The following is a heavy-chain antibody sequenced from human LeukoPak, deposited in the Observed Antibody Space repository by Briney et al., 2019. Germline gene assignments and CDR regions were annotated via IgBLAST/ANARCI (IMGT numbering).Heavy chain of an antibody. CDR2: ISGSGGST. CDR1: GFTFSSYA. Sequence: PGGSLRLSCAASGFTFSSYAMSWVRQAPGKGLEWVSAISGSGGSTYYTDSVKGRFTISRDNSKNTLYLQMNSLRAEDTAVYYCAKDLASNSWTYYFDYRGQGTLVTVSS. D-gene: IGHD6-13*01. J-gene: IGHJ4*02. CDR3: AKDLASNSWTYYFDY. V-gene: IGHV3-23*01.